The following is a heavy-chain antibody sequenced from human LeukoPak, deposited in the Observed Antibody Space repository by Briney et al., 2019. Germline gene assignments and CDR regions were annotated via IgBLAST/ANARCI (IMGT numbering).Heavy chain of an antibody. Sequence: PGGSLRLSCAASGFTFSSYAMSWVRQAPGKGLEWVSAISGSGGSTYYADSVKGRFTISRDNSKNTLYLQMNSLRAEDTAVYYCAKSSRHVRKTDFWRNYYYYMDVWGKGTTVTVSS. D-gene: IGHD3-3*01. J-gene: IGHJ6*03. V-gene: IGHV3-23*01. CDR2: ISGSGGST. CDR3: AKSSRHVRKTDFWRNYYYYMDV. CDR1: GFTFSSYA.